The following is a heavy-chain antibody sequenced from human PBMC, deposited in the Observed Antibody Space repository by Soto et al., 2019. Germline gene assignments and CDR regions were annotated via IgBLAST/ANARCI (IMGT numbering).Heavy chain of an antibody. CDR1: GGSISSGGYY. D-gene: IGHD4-17*01. Sequence: SETLSLTCTVSGGSISSGGYYWSWIRQHPGKGLEWIGYIYYSGSTYYNPSLKSRVTISVDTSKNQFSLKLSSVTAADTAVYYCARALPMMTTVTTAGLDWFDPWGQGTLVTVSS. V-gene: IGHV4-31*03. CDR2: IYYSGST. J-gene: IGHJ5*02. CDR3: ARALPMMTTVTTAGLDWFDP.